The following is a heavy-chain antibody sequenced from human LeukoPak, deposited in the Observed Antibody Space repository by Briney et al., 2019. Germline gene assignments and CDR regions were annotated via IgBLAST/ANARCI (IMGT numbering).Heavy chain of an antibody. J-gene: IGHJ3*02. Sequence: PSETLSLTCTVSGGSISSYYWSWIRQPPGKGLEWIGYIYYSGSTNYSPSLKSRVTISVDTSKNQFSLKLSSVTAADTAVYYCARLTTSDAFDIWGQGTMVTVSS. V-gene: IGHV4-59*01. CDR2: IYYSGST. CDR1: GGSISSYY. D-gene: IGHD2/OR15-2a*01. CDR3: ARLTTSDAFDI.